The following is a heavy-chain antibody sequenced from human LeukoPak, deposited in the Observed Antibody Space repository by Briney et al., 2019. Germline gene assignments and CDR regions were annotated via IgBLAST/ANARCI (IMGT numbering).Heavy chain of an antibody. CDR3: AGEWFAGN. D-gene: IGHD3-10*01. CDR1: GFTFSSYE. Sequence: GGPLRLSCAASGFTFSSYEMNWVRQAPGKGLEWVSYISSSGSTIYYADSVKGRFTISRENAKNSLYLQMNSLRAEDTAVYYCAGEWFAGNWGQGTLVTVSS. V-gene: IGHV3-48*03. J-gene: IGHJ4*02. CDR2: ISSSGSTI.